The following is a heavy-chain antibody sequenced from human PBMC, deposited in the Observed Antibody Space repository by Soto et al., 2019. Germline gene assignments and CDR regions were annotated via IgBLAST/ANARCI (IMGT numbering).Heavy chain of an antibody. CDR3: ARREYHHDFQY. Sequence: LKISCKGSEYTFSNFWIARVRQMPGKGLEWMGSIYPGDSDVKYSPSFQGQVTISVDRSLNTAYLQWDSLKASDTGKYFCARREYHHDFQYWGQGTLVTVSS. CDR1: EYTFSNFW. J-gene: IGHJ4*01. CDR2: IYPGDSDV. V-gene: IGHV5-51*01.